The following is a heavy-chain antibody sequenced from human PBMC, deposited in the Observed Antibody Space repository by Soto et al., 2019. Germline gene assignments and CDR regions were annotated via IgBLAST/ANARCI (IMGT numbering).Heavy chain of an antibody. V-gene: IGHV4-31*03. CDR3: GGVTNYGHYRYYLYYYMDV. CDR1: GGSISSGGCY. Sequence: SETLSLTCTVSGGSISSGGCYWSWIRQHPGKGLEWIGYIYYSGSTYYNPSLKSRVTISVDTSKNQFSLKLSSVTAADTAEYIWGGVTNYGHYRYYLYYYMDVWGKGTTGTLS. D-gene: IGHD4-17*01. J-gene: IGHJ6*03. CDR2: IYYSGST.